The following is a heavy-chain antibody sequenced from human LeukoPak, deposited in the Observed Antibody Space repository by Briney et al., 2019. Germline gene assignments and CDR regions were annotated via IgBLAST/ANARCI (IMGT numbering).Heavy chain of an antibody. CDR2: ISSSGSTI. CDR1: GFTFSSYE. J-gene: IGHJ4*02. D-gene: IGHD6-19*01. V-gene: IGHV3-48*03. Sequence: GGSLRLSRATSGFTFSSYEMNWVRQAPGKGLEWVSYISSSGSTIYYADSVKGRFTISRDNAKNSLYLQMNSLRAEDTAVYYCARDAKYSSGWSAYWGQGTLVTV. CDR3: ARDAKYSSGWSAY.